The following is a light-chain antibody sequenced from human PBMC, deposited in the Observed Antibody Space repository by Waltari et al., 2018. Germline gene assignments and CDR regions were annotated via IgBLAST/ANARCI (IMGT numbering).Light chain of an antibody. V-gene: IGLV2-23*02. J-gene: IGLJ3*02. CDR2: DVN. Sequence: QSALTQPASMSGSPGQSITVSCTGATSDIGSHNIVSWYQQHPGTAPKLILYDVNRRSSGVSDRFSGSKSGITASLTISGLQAEDEADYYCCSYAGSTTWVFGGGTKLTVL. CDR3: CSYAGSTTWV. CDR1: TSDIGSHNI.